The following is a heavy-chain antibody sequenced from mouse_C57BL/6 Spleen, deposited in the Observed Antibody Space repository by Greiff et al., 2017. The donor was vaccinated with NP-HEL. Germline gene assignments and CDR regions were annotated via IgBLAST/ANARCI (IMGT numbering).Heavy chain of an antibody. D-gene: IGHD1-1*01. CDR3: ARRHYYGSSYQYFDV. CDR1: GYAFSSYW. V-gene: IGHV1-80*01. Sequence: VQLQQSGAELVKPGASVKISCKASGYAFSSYWMNWVKQRPGKGLEWIGQIYPGDGDTNYNGKFKGKATLTADKSSSTAYMQLSSLTSEDSAVYFCARRHYYGSSYQYFDVWGTGTTVTVSS. J-gene: IGHJ1*03. CDR2: IYPGDGDT.